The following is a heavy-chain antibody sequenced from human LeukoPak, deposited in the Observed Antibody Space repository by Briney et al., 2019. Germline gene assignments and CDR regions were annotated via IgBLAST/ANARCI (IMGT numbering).Heavy chain of an antibody. Sequence: SSETLSLTCTVSGGSISSGSYYWSWIRQPAGKGLEWIGRIYTSGSTNYNPSLKSRITISVDTSKNQFSLKLSSVTAADTAVYYCARDVVVRGVFDYWGQGTLVTVSS. CDR2: IYTSGST. CDR1: GGSISSGSYY. CDR3: ARDVVVRGVFDY. V-gene: IGHV4-61*02. J-gene: IGHJ4*02. D-gene: IGHD3-10*01.